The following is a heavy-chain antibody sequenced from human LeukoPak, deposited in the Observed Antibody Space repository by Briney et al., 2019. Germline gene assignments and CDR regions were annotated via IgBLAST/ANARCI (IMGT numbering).Heavy chain of an antibody. J-gene: IGHJ5*02. CDR2: ISAYNGNT. CDR1: GYTFTSYG. Sequence: GASVKVSCKASGYTFTSYGISWVRQAPGQGLEWMGWISAYNGNTNYAQKLQGRVTMTTDTSTSTAYMELSSLRSEDTAVYYCARADHRIAVAGPYNWFDPWGQGTLVTVSS. D-gene: IGHD6-19*01. CDR3: ARADHRIAVAGPYNWFDP. V-gene: IGHV1-18*01.